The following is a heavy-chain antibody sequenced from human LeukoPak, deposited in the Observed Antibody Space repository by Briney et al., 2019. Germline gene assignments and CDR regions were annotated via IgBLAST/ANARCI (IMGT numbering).Heavy chain of an antibody. CDR1: GGTFSSYA. V-gene: IGHV1-69*05. D-gene: IGHD5-18*01. CDR2: IIPIFGTA. CDR3: AKDSLVRGYSYGLDY. J-gene: IGHJ4*02. Sequence: SVKVSCKASGGTFSSYAISWVRQAPGQGLEWMGRIIPIFGTANYAQKFQGRVTITTDESTSTAYMELSSLRSEDTAVYYCAKDSLVRGYSYGLDYWGQGTLVTVSS.